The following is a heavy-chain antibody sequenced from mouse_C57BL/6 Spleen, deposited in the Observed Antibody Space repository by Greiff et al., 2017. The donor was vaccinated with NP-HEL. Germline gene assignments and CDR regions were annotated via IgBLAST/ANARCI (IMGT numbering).Heavy chain of an antibody. V-gene: IGHV1-47*01. J-gene: IGHJ1*03. CDR1: GYTFTTYP. D-gene: IGHD1-1*01. CDR2: FHPYNDDT. CDR3: ARSITTVDWYFDV. Sequence: VKLQESGAELVKPGASVKMSCKASGYTFTTYPIEWMKQNHGKSLEWIGNFHPYNDDTKYNEKFKGKATLTVEKSSSTVYLELSRLTSDDSAVYYCARSITTVDWYFDVWGTGTTVTVSS.